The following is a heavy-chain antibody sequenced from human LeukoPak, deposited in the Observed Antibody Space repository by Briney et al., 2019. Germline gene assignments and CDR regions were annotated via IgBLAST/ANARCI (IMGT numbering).Heavy chain of an antibody. CDR3: AREGGLMTTGSCWFDP. J-gene: IGHJ5*02. V-gene: IGHV1-2*02. Sequence: ASVKVSCKASGYTFTGYYMHWVRQAAGQGLEWMGWINPNSGGTNYAQKFQGRVTMTRDTSISTAYMELSRLRSDETAVYFCAREGGLMTTGSCWFDPWGQGTLVTVSS. CDR1: GYTFTGYY. D-gene: IGHD4-11*01. CDR2: INPNSGGT.